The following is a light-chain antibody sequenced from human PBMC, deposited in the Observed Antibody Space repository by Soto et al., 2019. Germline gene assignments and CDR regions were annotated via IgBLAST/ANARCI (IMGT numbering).Light chain of an antibody. CDR2: EVS. CDR1: SSDVGGYNY. V-gene: IGLV2-14*01. J-gene: IGLJ1*01. Sequence: QSVRTQPASVSGSPGQSITISCTGTSSDVGGYNYVSWYQQHPGKAPKLIIHEVSNRPSGVSNRFSGSKSGNTASLTISGLQAEDEADYYCSSYAGSNNNVFGTGTKVTVL. CDR3: SSYAGSNNNV.